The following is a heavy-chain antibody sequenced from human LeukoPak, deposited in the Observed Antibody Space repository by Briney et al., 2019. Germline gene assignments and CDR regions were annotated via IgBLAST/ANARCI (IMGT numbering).Heavy chain of an antibody. Sequence: PSGPLSLPCAVSGDSISNNWWSWVRQSPGMRLEWIGQIFHRGMPNYNPSLKSRVTMSIDKSNNQLSLKMNSVTAADTAVYYCARVMGASWFFYLDVWGKGTTVTVSS. CDR3: ARVMGASWFFYLDV. V-gene: IGHV4-4*02. J-gene: IGHJ6*03. CDR1: GDSISNNW. D-gene: IGHD3-16*02. CDR2: IFHRGMP.